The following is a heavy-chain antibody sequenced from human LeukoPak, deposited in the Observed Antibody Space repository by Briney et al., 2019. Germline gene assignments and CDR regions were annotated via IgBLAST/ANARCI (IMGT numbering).Heavy chain of an antibody. CDR2: IYHSGST. Sequence: PSETLSLTCAVSGYSISSGYYWGWIRPPPGKGLEWIGSIYHSGSTYYNPSLKSRVTISVDTSKNQFSLKLSSVTAADTAVYYCARDSYYYDSSGYNAFDYWGQGTLVTVSS. CDR3: ARDSYYYDSSGYNAFDY. J-gene: IGHJ4*02. CDR1: GYSISSGYY. D-gene: IGHD3-22*01. V-gene: IGHV4-38-2*02.